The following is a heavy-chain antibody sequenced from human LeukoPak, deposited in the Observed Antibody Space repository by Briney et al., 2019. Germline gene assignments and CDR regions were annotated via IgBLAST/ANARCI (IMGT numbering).Heavy chain of an antibody. Sequence: SETLSLTCTVSGGSISSYYWGWIRQPPGKGLEWIGSIYYSGSTYYNPSLKSRVTISVDTSKNQFSLKLSSVTAADTAVYYCARPYSSSWYGFDYWGQGTLVTVSS. CDR1: GGSISSYY. V-gene: IGHV4-39*01. CDR3: ARPYSSSWYGFDY. CDR2: IYYSGST. J-gene: IGHJ4*02. D-gene: IGHD6-13*01.